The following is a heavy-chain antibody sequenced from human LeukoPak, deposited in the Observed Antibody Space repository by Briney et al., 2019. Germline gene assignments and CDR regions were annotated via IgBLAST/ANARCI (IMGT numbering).Heavy chain of an antibody. CDR2: ISGGSTYI. D-gene: IGHD3-10*01. CDR3: ARLLGDYFYYYGLDV. J-gene: IGHJ6*02. CDR1: GFTFSDSY. V-gene: IGHV3-11*03. Sequence: GGSLRLSCAASGFTFSDSYMTWIRQAPGKGLEWVSYISGGSTYIDYADSVKGRFTISRDNAKNSLYLQMKSLRAEDTAVYYCARLLGDYFYYYGLDVWGQGTTVTVSS.